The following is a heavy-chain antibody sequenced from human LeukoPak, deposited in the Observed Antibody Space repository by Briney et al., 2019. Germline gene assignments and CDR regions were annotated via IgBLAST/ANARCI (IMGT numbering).Heavy chain of an antibody. CDR2: IYYSSYSGST. Sequence: SETLSLTCTVYGGSISSSSYCWGWIRQPPGKGLEWIETIYYSSYSGSTYYNPSPKCRVTISADTSKNQFSLRLTSVTAADTAIYYCTRRRYGSSWTDYWGQGTLVTVSS. CDR3: TRRRYGSSWTDY. D-gene: IGHD6-13*01. V-gene: IGHV4-39*01. CDR1: GGSISSSSYC. J-gene: IGHJ4*02.